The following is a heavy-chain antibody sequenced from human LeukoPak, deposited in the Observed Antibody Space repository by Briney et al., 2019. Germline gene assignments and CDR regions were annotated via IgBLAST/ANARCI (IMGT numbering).Heavy chain of an antibody. Sequence: GGSLRLSCAASGFTFSSYAMSWVRQAPGKGLEWVSAISGSGGSTYYADSVKGRFTTSRDNSKNTLYLQMNSLRAEDTAVYYCAKIRYSGSYSPIDAFDIWGQGTMVTVSS. CDR3: AKIRYSGSYSPIDAFDI. V-gene: IGHV3-23*01. CDR1: GFTFSSYA. CDR2: ISGSGGST. D-gene: IGHD1-26*01. J-gene: IGHJ3*02.